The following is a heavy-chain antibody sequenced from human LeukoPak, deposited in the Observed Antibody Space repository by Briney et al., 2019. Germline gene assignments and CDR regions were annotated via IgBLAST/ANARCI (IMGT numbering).Heavy chain of an antibody. V-gene: IGHV3-30*04. J-gene: IGHJ4*02. Sequence: PGRSLRLSCAASGFTFSNFALHWVRQAPGKGLEWVAGISYDGSNKYYADSVSVKGRFTISRDNSKNTLYLQMNSLRAEDTAVYDCAREGDTSGWFGEDSWGQGTRVTVSS. CDR2: ISYDGSNK. CDR3: AREGDTSGWFGEDS. CDR1: GFTFSNFA. D-gene: IGHD6-19*01.